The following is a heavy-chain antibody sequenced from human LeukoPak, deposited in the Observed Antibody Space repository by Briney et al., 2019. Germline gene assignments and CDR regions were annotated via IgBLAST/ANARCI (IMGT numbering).Heavy chain of an antibody. V-gene: IGHV4-59*12. J-gene: IGHJ3*02. CDR1: GGSISSYH. Sequence: SETLSLTCTVSGGSISSYHWSWIRQPPGKGLEWIGFIYYSGSTNYNPSLKSRVTISVDASKNQFSLKLSSVTAADTAVYYCARTPYYYDSSGYWRNYEFDIWGQGTMVTVSS. CDR2: IYYSGST. CDR3: ARTPYYYDSSGYWRNYEFDI. D-gene: IGHD3-22*01.